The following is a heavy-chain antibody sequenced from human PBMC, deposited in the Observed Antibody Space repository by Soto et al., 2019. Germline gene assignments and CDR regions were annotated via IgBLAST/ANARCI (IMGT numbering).Heavy chain of an antibody. Sequence: GGSLRLSCAASGFTFSSHWMSWVRQAPGKGLEWVANIKQDGSEKYYADSVKGRFTISRDNAKNSLYLQMNSLRAEDTAVYYCARDPDSSGWHVDSWGQGTLVTVSS. CDR3: ARDPDSSGWHVDS. J-gene: IGHJ4*02. D-gene: IGHD6-19*01. CDR1: GFTFSSHW. V-gene: IGHV3-7*01. CDR2: IKQDGSEK.